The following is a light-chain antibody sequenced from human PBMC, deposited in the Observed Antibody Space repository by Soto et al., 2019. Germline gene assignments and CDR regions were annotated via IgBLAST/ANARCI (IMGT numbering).Light chain of an antibody. J-gene: IGKJ4*01. CDR2: DAS. V-gene: IGKV3-11*01. CDR3: QQRVNWPPT. Sequence: TQSPSTLSASVGDRVTITCRASQSISDYLAWYQQRPGQAPRLLIFDASNRATGVPDRFSGGGSGTDFTLIISSLEPEDFAVYYCQQRVNWPPTFGGGTKVEI. CDR1: QSISDY.